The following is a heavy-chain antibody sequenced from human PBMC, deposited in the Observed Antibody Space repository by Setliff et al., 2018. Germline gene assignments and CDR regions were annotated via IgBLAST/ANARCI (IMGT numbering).Heavy chain of an antibody. CDR2: INWNGGST. D-gene: IGHD1-1*01. CDR3: ARRGNNAGAFDI. J-gene: IGHJ3*02. CDR1: GFTFDDFG. Sequence: GSLRLSCAASGFTFDDFGMSWVRQAPGKGLEWVSGINWNGGSTGYADSVKGRFTISRDNAKNSLYLQMNSLRAEDTALYYCARRGNNAGAFDIWGQGTKVTVSS. V-gene: IGHV3-20*04.